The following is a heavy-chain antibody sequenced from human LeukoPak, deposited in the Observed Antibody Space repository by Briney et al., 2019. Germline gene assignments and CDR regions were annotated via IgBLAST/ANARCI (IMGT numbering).Heavy chain of an antibody. CDR1: GGSISSGGYS. V-gene: IGHV4-30-2*01. J-gene: IGHJ4*02. CDR2: IYHSGST. Sequence: SETLSLTCAVSGGSISSGGYSWSWIRQPPGKGLEWIGYIYHSGSTYYNPSLKSRVTISVDRSKNQFSLKLSSVTAADTAVYYCARAIFDSSGYYYHFDYWGQGTLVTVSS. CDR3: ARAIFDSSGYYYHFDY. D-gene: IGHD3-22*01.